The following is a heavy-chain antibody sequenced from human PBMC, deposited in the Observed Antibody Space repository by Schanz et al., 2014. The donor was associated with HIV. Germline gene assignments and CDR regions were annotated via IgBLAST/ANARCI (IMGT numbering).Heavy chain of an antibody. Sequence: QVRLVESGGGVVQPGRSLRLSCAASGFTFDNYGMHWVRQAPGKGLEWVAVISYDGRNKLYADSVKGRFTISRDNSKNTVYLQAKSLRPEDTAVYYCAKDRNQYDSRYIGKGNYYYYYGMDVWGQGTTVTVSS. J-gene: IGHJ6*02. D-gene: IGHD3-22*01. V-gene: IGHV3-30*18. CDR1: GFTFDNYG. CDR2: ISYDGRNK. CDR3: AKDRNQYDSRYIGKGNYYYYYGMDV.